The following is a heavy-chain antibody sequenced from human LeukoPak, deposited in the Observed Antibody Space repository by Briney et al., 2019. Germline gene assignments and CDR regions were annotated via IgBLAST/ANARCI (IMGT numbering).Heavy chain of an antibody. CDR2: ISPDGSNQ. V-gene: IGHV3-30*03. CDR1: GHTFSSHA. D-gene: IGHD2-21*01. CDR3: AGAIGYFDY. Sequence: PGRSLRLSCAASGHTFSSHAIHWVRQAPGKGLEWVGVISPDGSNQYYIDSVKGRFTISRDNSKNTLYLQMNSLRTEDTAVYYCAGAIGYFDYWGQGTLVTVSS. J-gene: IGHJ4*02.